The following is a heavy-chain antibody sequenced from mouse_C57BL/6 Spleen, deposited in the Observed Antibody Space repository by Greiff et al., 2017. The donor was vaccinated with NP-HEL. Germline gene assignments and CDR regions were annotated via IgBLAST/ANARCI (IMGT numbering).Heavy chain of an antibody. CDR2: IDPSDSYT. Sequence: QVQLQQPGAELVMPGASVKLSCKASGYTFTSYWMHWVKQRPGQGLEWIGEIDPSDSYTNYNQKFKGKSTLTVDKSSSTAYMQLSSLTSEDSAVYYCARRGLLPLDYAMDYWGQGTSVTVSS. J-gene: IGHJ4*01. D-gene: IGHD2-3*01. CDR1: GYTFTSYW. CDR3: ARRGLLPLDYAMDY. V-gene: IGHV1-69*01.